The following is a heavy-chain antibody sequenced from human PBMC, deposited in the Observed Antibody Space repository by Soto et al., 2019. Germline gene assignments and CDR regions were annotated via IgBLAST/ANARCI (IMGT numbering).Heavy chain of an antibody. V-gene: IGHV1-3*01. J-gene: IGHJ5*02. D-gene: IGHD6-13*01. Sequence: ASVKVSCKASGYTFTSYGIHWVRQAPGQRLEWMGWINAANGDTKYSPKFQGRVTITRDTSASTAYMELSSLRSEDTAVYYCVRRHVSATGIDWFDPWGQGTLITVSS. CDR1: GYTFTSYG. CDR2: INAANGDT. CDR3: VRRHVSATGIDWFDP.